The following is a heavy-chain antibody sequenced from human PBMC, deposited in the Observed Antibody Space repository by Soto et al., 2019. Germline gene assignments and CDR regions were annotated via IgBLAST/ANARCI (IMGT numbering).Heavy chain of an antibody. Sequence: PSETLSLTCTVSGGSISSYYWSWIRQPPGKGLEWIGYIYYSGSTNYNPSLKSRVTISVDTSKNQFSLKLSSVTAADTAVYYCARGWVPYYFGYWGQGTLVTVSS. V-gene: IGHV4-59*01. D-gene: IGHD6-13*01. J-gene: IGHJ4*02. CDR3: ARGWVPYYFGY. CDR2: IYYSGST. CDR1: GGSISSYY.